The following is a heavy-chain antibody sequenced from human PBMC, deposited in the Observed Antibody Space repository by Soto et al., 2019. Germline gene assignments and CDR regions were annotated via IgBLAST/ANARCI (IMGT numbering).Heavy chain of an antibody. V-gene: IGHV4-59*02. CDR2: IYYSGST. CDR3: ARALLGYCSGGSCYGRGAYYYYGMDV. CDR1: GGSVSSYY. J-gene: IGHJ6*02. D-gene: IGHD2-15*01. Sequence: PXGTLALTCAVCGGSVSSYYVSWIRQPPGKGLEWIGYIYYSGSTNYNPSLKSRVTISVDTSKNQFSLKLSSVTAADTAVYYCARALLGYCSGGSCYGRGAYYYYGMDVWAQRTTVTVSS.